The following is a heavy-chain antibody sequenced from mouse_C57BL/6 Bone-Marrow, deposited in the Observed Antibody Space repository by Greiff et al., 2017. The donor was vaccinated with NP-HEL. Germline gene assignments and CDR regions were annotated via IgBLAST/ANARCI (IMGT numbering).Heavy chain of an antibody. J-gene: IGHJ4*01. D-gene: IGHD1-1*01. Sequence: VQLQQPGAELVKPGASVKMSCKASGYTFTSYWITWVKQRPGQGLEWIGDIYPGSGSTNYNEKFKSKATLTVATSSSTAYMQLSSVTSEDSAVYYCARLLRTLYYAMDYWGQGTSVTVSS. CDR2: IYPGSGST. CDR1: GYTFTSYW. V-gene: IGHV1-55*01. CDR3: ARLLRTLYYAMDY.